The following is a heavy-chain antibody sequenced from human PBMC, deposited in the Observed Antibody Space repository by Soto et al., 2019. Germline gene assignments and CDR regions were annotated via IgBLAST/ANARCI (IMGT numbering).Heavy chain of an antibody. D-gene: IGHD3-22*01. CDR1: GYTFTSYD. V-gene: IGHV1-8*01. CDR3: ARELTMIVDN. Sequence: QVQLVQSGAEVKKPGASVKVSCKASGYTFTSYDVNWVRQATGQGLEWMGWMNPNSGNTGYAQKFQGRVTMSRNTSISTAYMERRGLRSEDTAVYYCARELTMIVDNWGQGTLVAVSS. CDR2: MNPNSGNT. J-gene: IGHJ4*02.